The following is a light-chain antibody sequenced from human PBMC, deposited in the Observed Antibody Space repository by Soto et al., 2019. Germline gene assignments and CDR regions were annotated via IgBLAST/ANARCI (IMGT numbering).Light chain of an antibody. J-gene: IGKJ3*01. CDR1: QAISSW. V-gene: IGKV1-12*01. Sequence: DIQMTQSPSSVSASVGDRVTVTCRASQAISSWLAWYQQRPGKAPNLLIYAASTLQSGVPSRFSGSGSGTDFTLTISNLQPEDFATYSCQQGDSFPFTFGPGTKV. CDR2: AAS. CDR3: QQGDSFPFT.